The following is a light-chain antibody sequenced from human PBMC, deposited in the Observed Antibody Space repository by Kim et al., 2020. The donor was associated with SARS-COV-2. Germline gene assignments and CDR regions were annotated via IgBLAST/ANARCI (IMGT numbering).Light chain of an antibody. V-gene: IGKV1-5*03. CDR2: KTS. CDR3: QQFHTHST. J-gene: IGKJ1*01. Sequence: ASVGDTATITCRASQNVNIWLAWYQQKPGQVPKLLIHKTSRLQSGVPSRFSGGGSGTDFTLTISSLQPDDFATYYCQQFHTHSTFGQGTKVEVK. CDR1: QNVNIW.